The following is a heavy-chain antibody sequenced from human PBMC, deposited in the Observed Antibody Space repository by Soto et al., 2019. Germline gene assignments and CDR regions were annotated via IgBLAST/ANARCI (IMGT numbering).Heavy chain of an antibody. D-gene: IGHD4-17*01. CDR3: ARDTHSDAVTRNYYYGMDV. Sequence: ASVKVSCKASGYTFTGYYMYWVRQAPGQGLEWMGWINPNSGGTNYAQKFQGWVTMTRDTSISTAYMELSRLRSDDTAVYYCARDTHSDAVTRNYYYGMDVWGQGTTVTVSS. CDR1: GYTFTGYY. CDR2: INPNSGGT. V-gene: IGHV1-2*04. J-gene: IGHJ6*02.